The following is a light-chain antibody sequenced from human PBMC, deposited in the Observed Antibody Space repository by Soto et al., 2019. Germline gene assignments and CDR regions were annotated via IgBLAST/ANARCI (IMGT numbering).Light chain of an antibody. CDR2: ANI. CDR1: GSNIGAGYD. Sequence: QSVLTQPPSVSGAPGQSVTISCTGSGSNIGAGYDVHWYQQLPGTAPKLLIFANINRPSGVPDRFSGSKSGASASLAITGLRAEDEADYYCQSYDSSLSGYVFGTGTKLTV. V-gene: IGLV1-40*01. J-gene: IGLJ1*01. CDR3: QSYDSSLSGYV.